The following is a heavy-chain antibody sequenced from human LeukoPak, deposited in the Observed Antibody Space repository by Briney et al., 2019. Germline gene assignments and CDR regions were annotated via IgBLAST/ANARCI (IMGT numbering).Heavy chain of an antibody. Sequence: RTSGTLSLTCAVSGGSISSSNWWSWVRQPPGKGLEWIGEIYHSGSTNYNPSLKSRVTISVDTSKNQFSLKLSSVTAADTAVYYCARVDTVTTVSFGWFDPWGQGTLVTVSS. CDR3: ARVDTVTTVSFGWFDP. CDR1: GGSISSSNW. CDR2: IYHSGST. D-gene: IGHD4-17*01. J-gene: IGHJ5*02. V-gene: IGHV4-4*02.